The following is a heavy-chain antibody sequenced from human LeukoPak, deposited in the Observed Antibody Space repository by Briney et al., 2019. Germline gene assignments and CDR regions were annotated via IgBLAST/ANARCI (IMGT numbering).Heavy chain of an antibody. V-gene: IGHV1-69*04. D-gene: IGHD6-13*01. CDR3: ARQSRIAAAGPGEDY. J-gene: IGHJ4*02. CDR1: GGTFSSYA. Sequence: GASVKVSCKASGGTFSSYAISWVRQAPGQGLEWMGRIIPILGIANYAQKFQGRVTITADKSTSTAYMELSSLRSEDTAVYYCARQSRIAAAGPGEDYWGQGTLVTVSS. CDR2: IIPILGIA.